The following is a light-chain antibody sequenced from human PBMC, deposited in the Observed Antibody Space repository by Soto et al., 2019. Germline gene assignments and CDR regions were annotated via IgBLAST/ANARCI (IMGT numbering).Light chain of an antibody. V-gene: IGLV2-14*01. CDR1: SSDVGGYNY. CDR2: EVT. Sequence: QSALTQPASVSGSPGQSITISCTGSSSDVGGYNYVSWYQQYPGKVPKLMIYEVTNRPSGVSIRFSGSKSGNTASLTISGLRAEDEADYFCASFTSTGTQVLGPGTKVTVL. J-gene: IGLJ1*01. CDR3: ASFTSTGTQV.